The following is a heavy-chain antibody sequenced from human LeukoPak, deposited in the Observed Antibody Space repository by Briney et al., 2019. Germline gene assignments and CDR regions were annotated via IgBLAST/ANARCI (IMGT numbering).Heavy chain of an antibody. CDR1: GFTFSNYW. J-gene: IGHJ5*02. Sequence: GGSLRLSCGASGFTFSNYWMSWVRQAPGKGLEWVAYMKEDGSEEYYVDSVKGRFTISRDNAKNSLYLQMNSLRAEDTAVYYCARTLRTFNWFDPWGQGTLVTVSS. CDR3: ARTLRTFNWFDP. CDR2: MKEDGSEE. D-gene: IGHD3-16*01. V-gene: IGHV3-7*01.